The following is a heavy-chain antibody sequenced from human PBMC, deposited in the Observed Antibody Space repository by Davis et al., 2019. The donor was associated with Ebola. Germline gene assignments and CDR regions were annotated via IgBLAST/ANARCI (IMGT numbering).Heavy chain of an antibody. J-gene: IGHJ4*02. CDR1: GYTFIDYN. V-gene: IGHV1-2*06. Sequence: ASVKVSCKASGYTFIDYNIHWMRQAPGQGLEWLGQVILKSGATNYAQKFQGRVTMTRDTFISTVYMELSSLRYDDTADYYCARGHNYAHEYWGQGTLVTVSS. CDR3: ARGHNYAHEY. CDR2: VILKSGAT. D-gene: IGHD4-11*01.